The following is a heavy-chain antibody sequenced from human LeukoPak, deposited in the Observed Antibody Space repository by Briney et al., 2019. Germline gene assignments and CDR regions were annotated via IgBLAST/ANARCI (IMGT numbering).Heavy chain of an antibody. V-gene: IGHV1-18*01. CDR2: ISAYNGNT. D-gene: IGHD1-14*01. CDR1: GYTFTSYD. J-gene: IGHJ6*03. Sequence: GASVKVSCKASGYTFTSYDINWVRQATGQGLEWMGWISAYNGNTNYAQKLQGRVTMTTDTSTSTAYMELRSLRSDDTAVYYCAREAEYYYYYYMDVWGKGTTVTVSS. CDR3: AREAEYYYYYYMDV.